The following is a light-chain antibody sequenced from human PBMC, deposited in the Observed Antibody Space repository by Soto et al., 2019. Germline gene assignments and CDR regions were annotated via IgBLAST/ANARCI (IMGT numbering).Light chain of an antibody. CDR2: SSS. Sequence: DIQMTQSPSSLSASVGDRVTIACRASQSVRSYLNWYQQKPGKAPKVLIYSSSSLQSGVSSRFSGSGSGTDFTLTISSLQPEDYATYFCQQSYSTPWTFGQGTKVEI. J-gene: IGKJ1*01. CDR1: QSVRSY. V-gene: IGKV1-39*01. CDR3: QQSYSTPWT.